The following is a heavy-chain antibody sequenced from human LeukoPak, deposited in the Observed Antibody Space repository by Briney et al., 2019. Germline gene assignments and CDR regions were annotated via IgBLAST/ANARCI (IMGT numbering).Heavy chain of an antibody. CDR1: GFTLSSNY. D-gene: IGHD2-21*01. J-gene: IGHJ4*02. Sequence: PGGSLRLSCAASGFTLSSNYMSWGRQAPGKGVEWVSVIYSGGSTHYADSVKGRFTISRDNSKNTLYLQMNSLRAEDTAVYYCARGVGYYPYYFDYWGQGTLVTVSS. CDR2: IYSGGST. V-gene: IGHV3-53*01. CDR3: ARGVGYYPYYFDY.